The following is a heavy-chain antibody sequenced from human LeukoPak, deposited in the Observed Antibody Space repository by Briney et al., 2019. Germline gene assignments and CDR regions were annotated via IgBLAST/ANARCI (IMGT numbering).Heavy chain of an antibody. CDR3: GRARIPYYYYDSSGYYDY. Sequence: SETLSLTCTVSGGSISSYYWSWIRQSPGKGLEWIGYIYYSGSTNYNASLKSRVTMSVDTSNNQFSLRLSSVTAADTAVYYCGRARIPYYYYDSSGYYDYWGQGTLVTVSS. CDR1: GGSISSYY. V-gene: IGHV4-59*01. J-gene: IGHJ4*02. CDR2: IYYSGST. D-gene: IGHD3-22*01.